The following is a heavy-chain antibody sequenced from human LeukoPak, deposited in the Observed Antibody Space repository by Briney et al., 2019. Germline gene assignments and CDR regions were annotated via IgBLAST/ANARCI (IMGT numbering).Heavy chain of an antibody. CDR2: IYYSGST. V-gene: IGHV4-59*01. J-gene: IGHJ4*02. CDR1: GGSISSYY. Sequence: SETLSLTCTVSGGSISSYYWSWIRQPPGKGLEWIGYIYYSGSTNYNPSLKSRVTISVDTSKNQFSLKLSSVTAAGTAVYYCARTIAVAGTNYFDYWGQGTLVTVSS. D-gene: IGHD6-19*01. CDR3: ARTIAVAGTNYFDY.